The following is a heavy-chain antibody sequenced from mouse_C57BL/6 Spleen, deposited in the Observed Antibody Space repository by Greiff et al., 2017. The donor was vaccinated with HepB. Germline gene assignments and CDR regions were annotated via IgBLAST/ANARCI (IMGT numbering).Heavy chain of an antibody. Sequence: QVQLQQSGAELVRPGTSVKVSCKASGYAFTNYLIEWVKQRPGQGLEWIGVINPGSGGTNYNEKFKGKATLTADKSSSTAYMQLSSLTSEDSAVYCCARRDDRGYYAMDDWGQGTSVTVSS. CDR1: GYAFTNYL. CDR3: ARRDDRGYYAMDD. D-gene: IGHD2-14*01. CDR2: INPGSGGT. J-gene: IGHJ4*01. V-gene: IGHV1-54*01.